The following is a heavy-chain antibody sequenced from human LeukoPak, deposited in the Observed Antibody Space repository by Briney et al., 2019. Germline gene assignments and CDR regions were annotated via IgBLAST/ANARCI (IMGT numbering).Heavy chain of an antibody. CDR2: IYYSGST. D-gene: IGHD3-22*01. J-gene: IGHJ4*02. CDR1: GGSISSNSYY. Sequence: SETLSLTCAVSGGSISSNSYYWGWIRQPPGKGLEWIGSIYYSGSTYYNPSLKSRVTISVDTSKNQFSLKLSSVTAADTAVYYCARVDDRGHYYDSSGPRKLFDYWGQGTLVTVSS. CDR3: ARVDDRGHYYDSSGPRKLFDY. V-gene: IGHV4-39*07.